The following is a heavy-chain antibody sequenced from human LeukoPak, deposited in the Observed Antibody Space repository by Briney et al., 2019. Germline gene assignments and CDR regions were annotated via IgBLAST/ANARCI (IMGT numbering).Heavy chain of an antibody. CDR2: IRSKANSYAT. Sequence: QPGGSLKLSCAASGFTFSGSAMHWVRPASGNGLEWVGRIRSKANSYATAYAASVKGRFTISRDDSKNTAYLQMNSLKTEDTAVYYCTRPELWSGQPMDVWGKGTTVTLSS. J-gene: IGHJ6*03. CDR3: TRPELWSGQPMDV. V-gene: IGHV3-73*01. D-gene: IGHD3-3*01. CDR1: GFTFSGSA.